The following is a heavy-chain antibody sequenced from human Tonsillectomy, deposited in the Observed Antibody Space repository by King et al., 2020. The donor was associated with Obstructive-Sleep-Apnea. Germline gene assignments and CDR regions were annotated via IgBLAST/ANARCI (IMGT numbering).Heavy chain of an antibody. CDR1: GGSISSGGYY. D-gene: IGHD3-22*01. V-gene: IGHV4-31*03. J-gene: IGHJ3*02. CDR2: IYYSGST. Sequence: QLQESGPGLVKPSQTLSLTCTVSGGSISSGGYYWSWIRQPPGKGLGWIGYIYYSGSTYYNPSLKSRVTISVDTSKNQFSLKLSSVTAADTAVYYCARGSSGYRDAFDIWGQGTMVTVSS. CDR3: ARGSSGYRDAFDI.